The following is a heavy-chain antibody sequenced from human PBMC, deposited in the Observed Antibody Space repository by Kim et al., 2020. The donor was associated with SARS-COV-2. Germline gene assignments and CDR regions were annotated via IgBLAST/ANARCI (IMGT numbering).Heavy chain of an antibody. CDR1: GFTFSSYE. D-gene: IGHD6-13*01. V-gene: IGHV3-48*03. CDR2: ISSSGSTI. J-gene: IGHJ4*02. CDR3: ARDRDSSSWYEGGVGY. Sequence: GGSLRLSCAASGFTFSSYEMNWVRQAPGKGLEWVSYISSSGSTIYYADSVKGRFTISRDNAKNSLYLQMNSLRAEDTAVYYCARDRDSSSWYEGGVGYWGQGTLVTVSS.